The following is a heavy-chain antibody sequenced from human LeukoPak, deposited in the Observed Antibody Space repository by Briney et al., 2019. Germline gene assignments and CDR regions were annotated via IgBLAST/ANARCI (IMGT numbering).Heavy chain of an antibody. CDR2: ISSSGTST. D-gene: IGHD1-26*01. Sequence: PGGSLRLSCAASGFTFSSYAMSWVRQTPGKGLEWVSGISSSGTSTNYADSVKGRFTISRDNSKNTLYLQMNRLRAEDTAVYYCAKDDPSGNDAFDIWGQGTMVTVSS. V-gene: IGHV3-23*01. CDR1: GFTFSSYA. CDR3: AKDDPSGNDAFDI. J-gene: IGHJ3*02.